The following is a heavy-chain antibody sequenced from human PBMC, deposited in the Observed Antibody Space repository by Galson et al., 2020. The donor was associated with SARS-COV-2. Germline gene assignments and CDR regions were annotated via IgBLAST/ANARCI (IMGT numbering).Heavy chain of an antibody. J-gene: IGHJ6*02. V-gene: IGHV3-30*03. CDR1: GFTFSSYG. CDR3: ARDVETHLLLWFGETRFNYGMDV. Sequence: GGSLRLSCAVSGFTFSSYGMHWVRQAPGKGLEWVAVISYDGSNKYYTDSVKGRFTISRDNSKNTLYLQMNSLRAEDTAVYYCARDVETHLLLWFGETRFNYGMDVWGQGTTVTVSS. CDR2: ISYDGSNK. D-gene: IGHD3-10*01.